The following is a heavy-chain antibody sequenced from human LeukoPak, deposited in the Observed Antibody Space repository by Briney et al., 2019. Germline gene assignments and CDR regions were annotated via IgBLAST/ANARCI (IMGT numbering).Heavy chain of an antibody. Sequence: ASVKVSCKASGYTFTSYGISWVRQAPGQGLEWMGWISAYNGNTNYAQKLQGRVTMTTDTSTSTAYMELRSLRSDDTAVYYCARDDLAEAGAYYYYGMDVGGKGTTVTVS. V-gene: IGHV1-18*04. J-gene: IGHJ6*04. CDR2: ISAYNGNT. D-gene: IGHD6-19*01. CDR1: GYTFTSYG. CDR3: ARDDLAEAGAYYYYGMDV.